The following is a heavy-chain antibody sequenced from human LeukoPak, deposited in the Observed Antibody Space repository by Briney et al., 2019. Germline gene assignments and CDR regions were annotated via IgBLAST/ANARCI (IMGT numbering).Heavy chain of an antibody. Sequence: SETLSLTCTVSGGSISSNYWSWIRQPAGKGLEWIGRIYTSGSTNYNPSLKSRVTMSVDTSKNQFSLKLSSVTAADTAVYYCARDGIAAAGNWFDPWGQGTLVTASS. CDR3: ARDGIAAAGNWFDP. J-gene: IGHJ5*02. V-gene: IGHV4-4*07. D-gene: IGHD6-13*01. CDR1: GGSISSNY. CDR2: IYTSGST.